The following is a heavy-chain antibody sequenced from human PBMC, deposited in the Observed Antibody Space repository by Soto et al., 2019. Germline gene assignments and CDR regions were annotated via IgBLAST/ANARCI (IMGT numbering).Heavy chain of an antibody. J-gene: IGHJ6*01. Sequence: GGSLRLSCAASGFTFSSYAMHWVRQAPGKGLEWVAVISYDGSNKYYADSVKGRFTISRDNSKNTLYLQMNSLRAEDEAVYYCARDRASLPDYYYYDGTDVGRQGTTDNVSS. CDR3: ARDRASLPDYYYYDGTDV. V-gene: IGHV3-30-3*01. CDR2: ISYDGSNK. D-gene: IGHD3-10*01. CDR1: GFTFSSYA.